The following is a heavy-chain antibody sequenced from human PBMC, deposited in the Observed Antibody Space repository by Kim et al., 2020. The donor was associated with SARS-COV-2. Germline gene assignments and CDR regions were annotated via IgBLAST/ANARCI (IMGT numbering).Heavy chain of an antibody. D-gene: IGHD6-19*01. CDR3: AREVAVGNYYFVY. J-gene: IGHJ4*02. V-gene: IGHV3-33*01. Sequence: YANSVKGRFTIARDNSKNSMYLQMSSLRAEDTAVYYCAREVAVGNYYFVYWGQATLVTVSS.